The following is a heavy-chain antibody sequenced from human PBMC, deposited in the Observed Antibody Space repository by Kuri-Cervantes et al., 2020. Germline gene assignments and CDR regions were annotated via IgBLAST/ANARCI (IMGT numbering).Heavy chain of an antibody. J-gene: IGHJ4*02. CDR2: IWHDGGNE. D-gene: IGHD3-3*01. Sequence: GESLKISCAASGFSLSNYIMLWVRQAPGKGLEWVAVIWHDGGNENYADSVKGRFTISRDISKNTLYLQMNSLRAEDTAVYYCARDAPYYEAYYFDYWGQGTLVTVSS. V-gene: IGHV3-33*01. CDR3: ARDAPYYEAYYFDY. CDR1: GFSLSNYI.